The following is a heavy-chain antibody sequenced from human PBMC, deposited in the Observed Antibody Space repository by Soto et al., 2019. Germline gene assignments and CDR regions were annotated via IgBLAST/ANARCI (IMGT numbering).Heavy chain of an antibody. D-gene: IGHD6-6*01. V-gene: IGHV3-53*02. CDR2: IYTGGGT. Sequence: EVQLVETGGGLIQPGGSLRLSCAASGFTVSGNYMSWVRQAPGKGLEWVSVIYTGGGTYSADAVKGRFTISRDNSKNTRYRQMNSLRAEDTAVHDCASTRGSSDDYGGQGTLVTVSS. CDR1: GFTVSGNY. J-gene: IGHJ4*02. CDR3: ASTRGSSDDY.